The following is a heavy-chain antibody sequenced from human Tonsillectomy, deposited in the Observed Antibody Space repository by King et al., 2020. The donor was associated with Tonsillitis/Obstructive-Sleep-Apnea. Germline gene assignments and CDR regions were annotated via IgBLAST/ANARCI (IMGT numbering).Heavy chain of an antibody. CDR2: IYYSWST. Sequence: QLQESGPGLVKPSQTLSLTCTVSGGSISSGGYYWSWIRQHPGKGLEWIGYIYYSWSTYYNPSLKSRVTISVDTSKNQFSLKLSSVTAADTAVYYCAREEYSSSWYPTESFDIWGQGTMVTVSS. J-gene: IGHJ3*02. CDR3: AREEYSSSWYPTESFDI. D-gene: IGHD6-13*01. CDR1: GGSISSGGYY. V-gene: IGHV4-31*03.